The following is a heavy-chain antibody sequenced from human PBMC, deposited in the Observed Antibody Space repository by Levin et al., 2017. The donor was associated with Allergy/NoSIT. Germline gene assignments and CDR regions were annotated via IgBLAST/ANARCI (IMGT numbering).Heavy chain of an antibody. CDR2: INWDDDK. J-gene: IGHJ6*03. CDR3: ARGRLTSYYYYYMDV. CDR1: GFSLSTIKMS. Sequence: SGPTLVKPTQTLTLTCTFSGFSLSTIKMSVNRMRQPPGKALEWLALINWDDDKYYSTSLKTRLTLSKDTSKNEVVLTMTNMDPADTATYYCARGRLTSYYYYYMDVWGKGTTVTVSS. D-gene: IGHD1-26*01. V-gene: IGHV2-70*01.